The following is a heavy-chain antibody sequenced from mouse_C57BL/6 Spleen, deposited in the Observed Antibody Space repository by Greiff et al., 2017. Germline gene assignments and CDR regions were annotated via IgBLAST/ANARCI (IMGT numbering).Heavy chain of an antibody. V-gene: IGHV5-6*01. CDR2: ISSGGSYT. CDR1: GFTFSSYG. D-gene: IGHD1-1*01. CDR3: ARQECGITVVATKGWFSY. J-gene: IGHJ3*01. Sequence: EVQLQESGGDLVKPGGSLKLSCAASGFTFSSYGMSWVRQTPDKRLEWVATISSGGSYTYYPDSVKGRFTISRDNAKNTLYLQMSSLQSEDTAMYYCARQECGITVVATKGWFSYWGQGSLVTVSA.